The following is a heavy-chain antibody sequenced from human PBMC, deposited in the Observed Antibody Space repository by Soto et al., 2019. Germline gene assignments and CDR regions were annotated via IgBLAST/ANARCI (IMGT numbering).Heavy chain of an antibody. CDR3: AKDGATAATGAFDY. V-gene: IGHV3-30*04. D-gene: IGHD6-13*01. CDR2: ISSDGSYK. Sequence: QVQLVESGGGVVQPGRSLRLSCAASGFTFSSYAMQWVRQAPGKGLEWVGVISSDGSYKYYTESVKGRFTIYRDNSKNTVYLQVNSLRPEDTAVYYCAKDGATAATGAFDYWGQGTLVTVSS. J-gene: IGHJ4*02. CDR1: GFTFSSYA.